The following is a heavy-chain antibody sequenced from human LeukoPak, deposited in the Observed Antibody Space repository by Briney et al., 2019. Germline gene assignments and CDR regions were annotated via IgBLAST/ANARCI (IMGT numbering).Heavy chain of an antibody. CDR1: GYTFTSYD. CDR3: ARGTKMVRGFYY. D-gene: IGHD3-10*01. Sequence: GASVKVSCKASGYTFTSYDINWVRQATGQGLEWMGWMNPNSGNTGYAQKFQGRVTMTRNTSISTAYMELSSLRSEDTAVYYCARGTKMVRGFYYWGQGTLVTVPS. CDR2: MNPNSGNT. V-gene: IGHV1-8*01. J-gene: IGHJ4*02.